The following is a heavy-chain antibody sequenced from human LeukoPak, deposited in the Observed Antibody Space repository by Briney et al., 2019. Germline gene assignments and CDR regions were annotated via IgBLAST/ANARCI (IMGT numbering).Heavy chain of an antibody. CDR1: GGTFSSYA. J-gene: IGHJ6*02. Sequence: ASVKVSCKASGGTFSSYAISWVRQAPGQGLEWMGRIIPILGIANYAQKFQGRVTITADKSTSTAYMELSSLRSEDTAVYYCAREIAGAGVGYYYGMDVWGQGTTVTVSS. D-gene: IGHD6-13*01. V-gene: IGHV1-69*04. CDR3: AREIAGAGVGYYYGMDV. CDR2: IIPILGIA.